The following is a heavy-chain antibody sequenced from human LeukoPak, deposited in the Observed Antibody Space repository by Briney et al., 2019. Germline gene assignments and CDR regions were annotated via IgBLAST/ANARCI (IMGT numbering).Heavy chain of an antibody. V-gene: IGHV4-39*07. D-gene: IGHD3-22*01. Sequence: SETLSLTCTVSGGSISSSSYYWGWIRQPPGKGLEWIGSIYYSGSTYYNPSLKSRVTISVDTSKNQFSLKLSSVTAADTAVYYCARVLTTGYYYDSSGYLDIWGQGTMVTVSS. CDR1: GGSISSSSYY. J-gene: IGHJ3*02. CDR2: IYYSGST. CDR3: ARVLTTGYYYDSSGYLDI.